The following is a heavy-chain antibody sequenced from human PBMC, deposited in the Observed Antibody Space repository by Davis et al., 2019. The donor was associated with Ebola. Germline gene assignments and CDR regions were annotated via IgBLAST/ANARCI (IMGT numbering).Heavy chain of an antibody. Sequence: GESLKISCAASGFTFSSYWMSWVRQAPGKGLEWVSVIYSGGSTYYADSVKGRFTISRDNSKNTLYLQMNSLRAEDTALYYCTRDPGGWHHGYWGQGTLVTVSS. V-gene: IGHV3-53*01. J-gene: IGHJ4*02. CDR3: TRDPGGWHHGY. D-gene: IGHD6-19*01. CDR1: GFTFSSYW. CDR2: IYSGGST.